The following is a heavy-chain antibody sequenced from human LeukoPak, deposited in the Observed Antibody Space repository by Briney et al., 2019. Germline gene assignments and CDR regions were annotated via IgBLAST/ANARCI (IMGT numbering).Heavy chain of an antibody. CDR2: IYPGDSGT. D-gene: IGHD4-17*01. V-gene: IGHV5-51*01. CDR1: GYSFTSYW. J-gene: IGHJ4*02. CDR3: ARQIIDYGDYGDFDY. Sequence: GESLKISCKGSGYSFTSYWIGWVRPMPGKGLEWMGIIYPGDSGTRYSPSFQGQVTISADKSISTAYLQWSSLKASDTAMYYCARQIIDYGDYGDFDYWGQGTLVTVSS.